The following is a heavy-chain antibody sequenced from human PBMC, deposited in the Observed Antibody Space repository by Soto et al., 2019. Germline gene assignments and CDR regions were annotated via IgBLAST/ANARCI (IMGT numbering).Heavy chain of an antibody. D-gene: IGHD6-19*01. J-gene: IGHJ4*02. CDR3: ARRLFGSGWTLDS. Sequence: LSLTCDVSGASITTYYWSWIRQAPGKGLEWIGNVYHTGSTDYNSSLRSRVTISVDTSKNQFSLNMNSVTAADTAVYYCARRLFGSGWTLDSWGQGALVTVSS. V-gene: IGHV4-59*13. CDR2: VYHTGST. CDR1: GASITTYY.